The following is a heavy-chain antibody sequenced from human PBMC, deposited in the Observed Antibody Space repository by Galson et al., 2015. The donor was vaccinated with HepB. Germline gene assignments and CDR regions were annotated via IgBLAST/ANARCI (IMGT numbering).Heavy chain of an antibody. V-gene: IGHV1-69*13. J-gene: IGHJ4*02. Sequence: SVKVSCKASGGTFSSYAISWVRQAPGQGLEWMGGIIPIFGTANYAQKFQGRVTITADESTSTAYMELSSLRSEDTAVYYCARSGEYYYDSSGYYSYWGQGTLVTVSS. CDR1: GGTFSSYA. D-gene: IGHD3-22*01. CDR3: ARSGEYYYDSSGYYSY. CDR2: IIPIFGTA.